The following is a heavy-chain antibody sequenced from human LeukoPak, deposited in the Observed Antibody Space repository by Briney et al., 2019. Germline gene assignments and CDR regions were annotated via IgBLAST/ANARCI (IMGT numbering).Heavy chain of an antibody. Sequence: GESLKISCKGSGYSFTSYWIGWVRQMPGKGLEWRGIIYPGDSDTRYSPSFQGQVTISADKSISTAYLQWSSLKASDTAMYYCARQEPDYGGIEHYWGQGTLVTVSP. V-gene: IGHV5-51*01. D-gene: IGHD4-23*01. CDR2: IYPGDSDT. CDR3: ARQEPDYGGIEHY. CDR1: GYSFTSYW. J-gene: IGHJ4*02.